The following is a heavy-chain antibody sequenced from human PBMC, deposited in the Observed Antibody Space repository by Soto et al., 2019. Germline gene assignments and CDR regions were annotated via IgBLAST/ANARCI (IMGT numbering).Heavy chain of an antibody. V-gene: IGHV4-4*02. Sequence: SETLSLTCAVSGGSISSSNWWSWVRQPPGKGLEWIGEIYHSGSTNYNPSLKSRVTISVDKSKNQFSLKLSSVTAADTAVYYCARGLHSGSYYMPPLYYYYGMDVWGQGTTVTVSS. CDR2: IYHSGST. D-gene: IGHD3-10*01. CDR1: GGSISSSNW. CDR3: ARGLHSGSYYMPPLYYYYGMDV. J-gene: IGHJ6*02.